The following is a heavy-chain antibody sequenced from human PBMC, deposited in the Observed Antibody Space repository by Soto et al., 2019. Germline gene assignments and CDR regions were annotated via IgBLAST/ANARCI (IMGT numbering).Heavy chain of an antibody. CDR2: ISRDASNK. Sequence: VQLVESGGAVVQPGGSLRLSCTASGFTFSSYAIHWVRQAPGKGLQWVAVISRDASNKYYADSVKGRFTISRDNSKNTLYLQMNSLRAEDTAVYFCARDFHAETYWGQGTPVTVSS. J-gene: IGHJ4*02. CDR3: ARDFHAETY. V-gene: IGHV3-30-3*01. CDR1: GFTFSSYA.